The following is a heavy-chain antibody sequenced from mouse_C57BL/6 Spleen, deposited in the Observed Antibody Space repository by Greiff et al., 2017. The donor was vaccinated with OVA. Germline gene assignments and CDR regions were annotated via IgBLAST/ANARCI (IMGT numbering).Heavy chain of an antibody. D-gene: IGHD1-1*01. CDR1: GYSITSGYY. CDR2: ISYDGSN. CDR3: ARGGFITTVVLDY. J-gene: IGHJ2*01. Sequence: EVKLQESGPGLVKPSQSLSLTCSVTGYSITSGYYWNWIRQFPGNKLEWMGYISYDGSNNYNPSLKNRISITRDTSKNQFFLKLNSVTTEDTATYYCARGGFITTVVLDYWGQGTTLTVSS. V-gene: IGHV3-6*01.